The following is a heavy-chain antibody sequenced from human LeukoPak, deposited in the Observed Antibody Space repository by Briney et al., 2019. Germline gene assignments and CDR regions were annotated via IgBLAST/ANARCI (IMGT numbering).Heavy chain of an antibody. Sequence: GGSLRLSCAASGYTFSSYSMNWVRQAPGKGLEWVSSISSSSSYIYYADSVKGRFTISRDNAKNSLYLQMNSLRAEDTAVYYCARDRVVRGVIIRFDYWGQGTLVTVSS. J-gene: IGHJ4*02. CDR1: GYTFSSYS. CDR3: ARDRVVRGVIIRFDY. V-gene: IGHV3-21*01. CDR2: ISSSSSYI. D-gene: IGHD3-10*01.